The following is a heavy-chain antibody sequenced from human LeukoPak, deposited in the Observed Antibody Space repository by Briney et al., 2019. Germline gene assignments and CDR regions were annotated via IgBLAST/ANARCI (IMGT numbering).Heavy chain of an antibody. CDR1: VYSFTAYY. V-gene: IGHV1-2*02. Sequence: ASVKVSCKASVYSFTAYYIYWVRQAPGQGLEWMGWINPNSGGTNYAQNFQGRVTMTRDTSISTAYMELSGLRSDDTAVYYCANQNVISALLFDNWGQGTLVTVSS. D-gene: IGHD2/OR15-2a*01. CDR2: INPNSGGT. J-gene: IGHJ4*02. CDR3: ANQNVISALLFDN.